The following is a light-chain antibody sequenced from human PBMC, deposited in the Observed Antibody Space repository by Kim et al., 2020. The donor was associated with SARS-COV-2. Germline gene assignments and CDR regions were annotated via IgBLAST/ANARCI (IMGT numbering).Light chain of an antibody. V-gene: IGKV1-9*01. CDR1: QGISSY. CDR2: AAS. CDR3: QQLNSYPYT. J-gene: IGKJ2*01. Sequence: IQLTQSPSSLSASVGDSVTITCRASQGISSYLAWYQQKPGKAPELLIYAASTLQSGVPSRFSGSGSGTDFTLTISSLQPEDFATYYCQQLNSYPYTFGQGTKLEI.